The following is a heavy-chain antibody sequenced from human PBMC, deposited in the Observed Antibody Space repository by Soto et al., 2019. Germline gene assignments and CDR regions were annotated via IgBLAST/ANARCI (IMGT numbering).Heavy chain of an antibody. CDR3: ARERRYYDSSGYPDAFDI. V-gene: IGHV4-31*03. J-gene: IGHJ3*02. CDR1: GGSISSGGYY. D-gene: IGHD3-22*01. CDR2: IYYSGST. Sequence: QVQLQESGPGLVKPSQTLSLTCTVSGGSISSGGYYWSWIRQHPGKGLEWIGYIYYSGSTYYNPSLTSRVTISVDTSKNQFSLKLSSVTAADTAVYYCARERRYYDSSGYPDAFDIWGQGTMVTVSS.